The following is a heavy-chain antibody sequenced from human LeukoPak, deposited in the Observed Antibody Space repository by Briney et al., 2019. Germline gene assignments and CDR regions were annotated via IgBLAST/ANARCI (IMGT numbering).Heavy chain of an antibody. J-gene: IGHJ4*02. V-gene: IGHV1-8*03. CDR2: MNPNSGNT. CDR1: GYTFTSYD. Sequence: ASVKVSCKASGYTFTSYDINWVRQATGQGLEWMGWMNPNSGNTGYAQKFQGRVTITRNTSISTAYMELSSLRSEDTAVYYCARDTVYCSSTSCYRDPPWGSDWGQGTLVTVSS. D-gene: IGHD2-2*02. CDR3: ARDTVYCSSTSCYRDPPWGSD.